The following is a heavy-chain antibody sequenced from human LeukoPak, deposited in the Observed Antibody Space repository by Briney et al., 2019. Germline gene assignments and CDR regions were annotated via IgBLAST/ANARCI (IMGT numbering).Heavy chain of an antibody. CDR2: ICYSGST. Sequence: PSGTLSLTCAAYGGSFSGYYWRWVRQPPGKGLEWVGYICYSGSTNYNPALKKRGTISVDTSKNQFSLKLSSVTAADTAVYYCAASLNSWFDPGGQGTLVTVSS. CDR3: AASLNSWFDP. V-gene: IGHV4-59*01. CDR1: GGSFSGYY. J-gene: IGHJ5*02. D-gene: IGHD4-23*01.